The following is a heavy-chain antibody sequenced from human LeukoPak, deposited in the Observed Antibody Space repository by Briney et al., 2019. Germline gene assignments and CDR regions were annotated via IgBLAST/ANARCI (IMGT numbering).Heavy chain of an antibody. CDR1: GYNFPSCW. J-gene: IGHJ4*02. D-gene: IGHD2-2*01. CDR2: IYPEDSDT. Sequence: PGESLKISCQGSGYNFPSCWIGWLRQMPGKGLEWMGIIYPEDSDTIYSPSFEGQVTISADKSINTAYLQWSSLKASDTAMYYCARHRGSCIRTSCYSDYWGQGTLVTVSS. V-gene: IGHV5-51*01. CDR3: ARHRGSCIRTSCYSDY.